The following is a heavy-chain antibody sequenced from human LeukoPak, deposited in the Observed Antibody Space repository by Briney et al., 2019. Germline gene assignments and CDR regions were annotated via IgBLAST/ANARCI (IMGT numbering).Heavy chain of an antibody. V-gene: IGHV3-9*01. CDR2: INWNSGSI. CDR3: ARDRDWNDVAFDI. D-gene: IGHD1-1*01. J-gene: IGHJ3*02. CDR1: GFTFDDYA. Sequence: PGGSLRLSCAASGFTFDDYAMHWVRQAPGKGLEWVSGINWNSGSIGYADSVKGRFTISRDNAKNSLYLQMNSLRAEDTAVYYCARDRDWNDVAFDIWGQGTMVTVSS.